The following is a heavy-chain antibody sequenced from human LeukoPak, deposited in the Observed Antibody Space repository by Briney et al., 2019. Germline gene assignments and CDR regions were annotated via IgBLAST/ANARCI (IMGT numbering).Heavy chain of an antibody. CDR2: IIPIFGTA. D-gene: IGHD4-11*01. Sequence: SVKVSCKASGGTFSSYAISWVRQAPGQGLEWMGGIIPIFGTANYAQKFQDRVTITTDESTSTAYMELSSLRSEDTAVYYCVLGDYSNLHYYYYYYMDVWGKGTTVTVSS. J-gene: IGHJ6*03. CDR3: VLGDYSNLHYYYYYYMDV. V-gene: IGHV1-69*05. CDR1: GGTFSSYA.